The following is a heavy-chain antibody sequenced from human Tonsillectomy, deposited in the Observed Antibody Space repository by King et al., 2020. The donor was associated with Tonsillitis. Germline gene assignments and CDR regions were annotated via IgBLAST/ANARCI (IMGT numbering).Heavy chain of an antibody. CDR3: ARARGYTYGDY. Sequence: VQLVESGPEVKKPGASVKVSCKASGYAFSAYGITWIRQAPGQGLEWMGWIRGYNADTNYAPNLQGRVTVTTDTSPRTAYMELRSLRFDDTAVYYCARARGYTYGDYWGQGTLVTVSS. CDR2: IRGYNADT. J-gene: IGHJ4*02. CDR1: GYAFSAYG. D-gene: IGHD5-18*01. V-gene: IGHV1-18*01.